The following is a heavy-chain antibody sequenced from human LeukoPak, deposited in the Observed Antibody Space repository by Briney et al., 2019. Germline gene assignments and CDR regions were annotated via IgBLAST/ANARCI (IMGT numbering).Heavy chain of an antibody. V-gene: IGHV1-8*01. J-gene: IGHJ5*02. D-gene: IGHD3-3*01. CDR3: ARGRFLEWFHTSEGWFDP. CDR2: MNPNSGNT. Sequence: ASVKVSCKASGYTFTSYDINWVRQAPGQGLEWMGWMNPNSGNTGYAQKFQGRVTITRNTSISTAYMELSSLRSEDTAVYYCARGRFLEWFHTSEGWFDPGGQETLVTVSS. CDR1: GYTFTSYD.